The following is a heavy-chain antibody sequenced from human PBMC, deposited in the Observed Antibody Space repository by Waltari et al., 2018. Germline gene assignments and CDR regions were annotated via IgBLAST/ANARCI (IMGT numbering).Heavy chain of an antibody. CDR2: INHSGST. J-gene: IGHJ4*02. CDR1: GGSFSGYY. CDR3: ARRLGDTAMVDY. Sequence: QVQLQQWGAGLLKPSETLSLTCAVYGGSFSGYYWSWIRQPPGKGLEWIGEINHSGSTTYNPSLKSRVTISVDTSKNQFSLKLSSVTAADTAVYYCARRLGDTAMVDYWGQGTLVTVSS. D-gene: IGHD5-18*01. V-gene: IGHV4-34*01.